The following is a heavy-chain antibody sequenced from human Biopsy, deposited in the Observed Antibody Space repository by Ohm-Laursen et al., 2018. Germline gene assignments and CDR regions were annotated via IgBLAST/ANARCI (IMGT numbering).Heavy chain of an antibody. CDR3: ATPFQYYDSWGGYPPFDH. D-gene: IGHD3-3*01. CDR2: IIAVSGLV. V-gene: IGHV1-69*17. Sequence: SSVKVSCKASGGTFSNYAISWVRQAPGEGLEWMGGIIAVSGLVNYAPKFQGRVSITADKSTTTAYMELSNLKSEDTAVCYCATPFQYYDSWGGYPPFDHWGQGTLVTVSS. CDR1: GGTFSNYA. J-gene: IGHJ4*02.